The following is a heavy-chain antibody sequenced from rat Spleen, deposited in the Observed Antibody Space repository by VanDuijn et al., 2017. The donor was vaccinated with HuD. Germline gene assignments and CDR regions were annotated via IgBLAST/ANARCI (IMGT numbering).Heavy chain of an antibody. D-gene: IGHD1-12*02. J-gene: IGHJ1*01. V-gene: IGHV5S13*01. CDR2: ISTGGGNT. CDR3: AKDGPIYYYDGSSYPYWYFDF. CDR1: GFIFSDHY. Sequence: EVQLVDSGGGLVQPGRSLKLSCTASGFIFSDHYVAWVRQAPTKGLEWVATISTGGGNTYYRDSVKGRFTISRDNAKNTQYLQMDSLRSDDTATYYCAKDGPIYYYDGSSYPYWYFDFWGPGTMVTVSS.